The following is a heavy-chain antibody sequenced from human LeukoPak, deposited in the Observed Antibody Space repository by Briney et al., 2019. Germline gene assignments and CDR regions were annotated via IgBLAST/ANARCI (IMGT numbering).Heavy chain of an antibody. CDR1: GESISSHY. CDR2: IYTSGST. CDR3: ARAVVVAGDFDY. J-gene: IGHJ4*02. Sequence: SETLSLTCNVSGESISSHYWSWTRQSPGKGLEWIGRIYTSGSTNYNPSLKSRVTISVDTSKNQFSLKLSSVTAADTAVYYCARAVVVAGDFDYWGQGTLVTVSS. V-gene: IGHV4-4*08. D-gene: IGHD2-15*01.